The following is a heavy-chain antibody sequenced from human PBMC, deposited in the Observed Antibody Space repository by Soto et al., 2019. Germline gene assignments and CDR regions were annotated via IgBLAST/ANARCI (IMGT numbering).Heavy chain of an antibody. CDR1: GGSISSYY. Sequence: QVQLQESGPGLVKPSETLSLTCTVSGGSISSYYWSWIRQPPGKGLEWIGYIYYSGSTNYNPSLKSRVSRSVDTSKNQCSRKLSSVTAAGTAVYYCARGVAYGGCPSDYWGQGALVIVSS. V-gene: IGHV4-59*01. J-gene: IGHJ4*02. D-gene: IGHD4-17*01. CDR2: IYYSGST. CDR3: ARGVAYGGCPSDY.